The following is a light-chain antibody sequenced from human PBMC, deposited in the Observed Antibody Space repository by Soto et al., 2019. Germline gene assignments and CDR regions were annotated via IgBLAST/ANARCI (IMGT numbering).Light chain of an antibody. V-gene: IGKV1-13*02. CDR1: QDISSA. J-gene: IGKJ3*01. Sequence: AIQLTQSPSSLSAFVGDRVTITCRASQDISSALAWYQQKPGEPPKLLIYDASSLQSGVPSRFSGSGSGTDFTLTINSLQPEDFATYYCQQFNRYPQTFGPGTKVDIK. CDR2: DAS. CDR3: QQFNRYPQT.